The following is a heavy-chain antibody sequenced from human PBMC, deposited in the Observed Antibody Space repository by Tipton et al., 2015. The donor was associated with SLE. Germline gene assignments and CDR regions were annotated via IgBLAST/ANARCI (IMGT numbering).Heavy chain of an antibody. Sequence: SLRLSCAASEFTFSTYDMHWVRQAPGKGLEWVAVISYDGINKDYTDSVKGRFTISRDNSKNTLYLQMNSLRAEDTAVYYCAREGHYSSGWWGGYYFDSWGQGTLVTVSS. J-gene: IGHJ4*02. CDR3: AREGHYSSGWWGGYYFDS. D-gene: IGHD6-19*01. V-gene: IGHV3-30-3*01. CDR1: EFTFSTYD. CDR2: ISYDGINK.